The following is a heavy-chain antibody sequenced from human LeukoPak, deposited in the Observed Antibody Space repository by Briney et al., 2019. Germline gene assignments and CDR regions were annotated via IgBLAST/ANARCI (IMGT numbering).Heavy chain of an antibody. V-gene: IGHV3-48*01. CDR1: GFLFSSYG. CDR3: AKDAQRGFDYSNSLEH. J-gene: IGHJ4*02. D-gene: IGHD4-11*01. CDR2: ISSSGSTI. Sequence: HSGGSLRLSCAASGFLFSSYGMNWVRQAPGKGLEWVSYISSSGSTIYYGDSVKGRFTISRDNFKKTVSLQMDSLRAEDTAVYYCAKDAQRGFDYSNSLEHWGQGSLVTVSS.